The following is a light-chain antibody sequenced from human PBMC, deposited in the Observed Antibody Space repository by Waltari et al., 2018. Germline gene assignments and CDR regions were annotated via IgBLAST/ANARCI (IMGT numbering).Light chain of an antibody. CDR3: QQYHSYPIS. CDR1: QSIGDL. V-gene: IGKV1-5*03. Sequence: DIQMTQSPSTLSASVGDRVTITCRASQSIGDLLAWYQQRPGKAPKVLIYKASNLETEVPSRFSGSGSGTEFTLTITCLQPDDFAAYYCQQYHSYPISFGQGTKLEIK. J-gene: IGKJ2*03. CDR2: KAS.